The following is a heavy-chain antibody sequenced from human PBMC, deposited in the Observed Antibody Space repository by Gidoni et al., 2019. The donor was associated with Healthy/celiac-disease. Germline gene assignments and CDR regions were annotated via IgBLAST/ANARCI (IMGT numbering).Heavy chain of an antibody. Sequence: QVQLVQSGAEVKKPGSSVKVSCKASGGTFSSYAISRVRQAPGQGLEWMGGIIPLFGTANYTQKFQGRVTITADESTSTAYMELSSLRSEDTAVYYCARSYYDILTGSPNDAFDIWGQGTMVTVSS. CDR2: IIPLFGTA. J-gene: IGHJ3*02. V-gene: IGHV1-69*01. D-gene: IGHD3-9*01. CDR3: ARSYYDILTGSPNDAFDI. CDR1: GGTFSSYA.